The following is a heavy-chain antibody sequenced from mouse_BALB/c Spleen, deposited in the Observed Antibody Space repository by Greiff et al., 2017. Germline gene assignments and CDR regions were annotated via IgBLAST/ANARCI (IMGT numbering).Heavy chain of an antibody. D-gene: IGHD4-1*01. V-gene: IGHV2-9*02. CDR2: IWAGGST. J-gene: IGHJ4*01. CDR3: SRELTGTNAMDY. Sequence: VKVVESGPGLVAPSQSLSITCTVSGFSLTSYGVHWVRQPPGKGLEWLGVIWAGGSTNYNSALMSRLSISKDNSKSQVFLKMNSLQTDDTAMYYCSRELTGTNAMDYWGQGTSVTVSS. CDR1: GFSLTSYG.